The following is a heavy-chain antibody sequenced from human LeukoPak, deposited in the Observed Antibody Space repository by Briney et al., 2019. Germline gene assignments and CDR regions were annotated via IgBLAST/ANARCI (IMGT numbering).Heavy chain of an antibody. V-gene: IGHV6-1*01. Sequence: SQTLSLTCAISGDSVSSNSATWDWIRQSPSRGLEWLGRTYYRSNWYNDSAESVRSRITIIPDTSKNQFSLQLPSVTPEDTAVYYCARSTEYFDYWGQGTLVTVSS. CDR2: TYYRSNWYN. CDR1: GDSVSSNSAT. CDR3: ARSTEYFDY. J-gene: IGHJ4*02. D-gene: IGHD1-1*01.